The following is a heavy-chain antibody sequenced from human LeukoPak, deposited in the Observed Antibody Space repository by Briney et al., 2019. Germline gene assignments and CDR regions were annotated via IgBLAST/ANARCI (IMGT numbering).Heavy chain of an antibody. CDR3: ARTTPDYGDPNYYFDY. D-gene: IGHD4-17*01. J-gene: IGHJ4*02. CDR2: IYSGGST. V-gene: IGHV3-53*01. CDR1: GFTVSSNY. Sequence: GGSLRLSRAASGFTVSSNYMSWVRQAPGKGLEWVSVIYSGGSTYYADSVKGRFTISRDNSKNTLYLQMNSLRAEDTAVYYCARTTPDYGDPNYYFDYWGQGTLVTVSS.